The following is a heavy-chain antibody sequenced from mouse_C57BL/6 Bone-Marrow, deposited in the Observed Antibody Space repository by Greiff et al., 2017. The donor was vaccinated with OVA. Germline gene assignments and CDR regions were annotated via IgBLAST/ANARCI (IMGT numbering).Heavy chain of an antibody. CDR3: ARSVNEYVWYFDV. Sequence: QVQLQQPGAELVMPGASVKLSCKASGYTFTSYWMHWVKQRPGQGLEWIGEIDPSDSYTNYNQKFKGKSTLTVDKSSSTAYMQLSNLTSETSEVFYGARSVNEYVWYFDVWGKGTTVTVSS. J-gene: IGHJ1*03. D-gene: IGHD5-1*01. CDR1: GYTFTSYW. CDR2: IDPSDSYT. V-gene: IGHV1-69*01.